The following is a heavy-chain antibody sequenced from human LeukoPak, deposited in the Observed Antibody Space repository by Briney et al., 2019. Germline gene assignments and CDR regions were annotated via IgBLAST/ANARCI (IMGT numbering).Heavy chain of an antibody. CDR3: TRDYSYAMAV. Sequence: PSGGSLRLSCAASGFTVRSAWRHGVRHTRGKGLVWVSRINSDGSSTNYADSVKGRFTISRDNAKNMVNLQMNSLRAEDTAIYYCTRDYSYAMAVWGQGTTVTVSS. J-gene: IGHJ6*02. D-gene: IGHD2-21*01. CDR1: GFTVRSAW. V-gene: IGHV3-74*01. CDR2: INSDGSST.